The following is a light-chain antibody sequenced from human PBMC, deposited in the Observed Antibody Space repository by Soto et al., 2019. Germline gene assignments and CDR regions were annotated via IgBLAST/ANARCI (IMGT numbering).Light chain of an antibody. CDR1: SSDIGAYYY. Sequence: QSVLTQPASVSGSPGQSITIPCTGTSSDIGAYYYISWYQQHPGKAPKVMIYDVSSRPSGVSNRFSGSKSGNTASLTIFVLQAEDEADYYCCSYTTSSTYVFGTGTKVTVL. J-gene: IGLJ1*01. V-gene: IGLV2-14*01. CDR3: CSYTTSSTYV. CDR2: DVS.